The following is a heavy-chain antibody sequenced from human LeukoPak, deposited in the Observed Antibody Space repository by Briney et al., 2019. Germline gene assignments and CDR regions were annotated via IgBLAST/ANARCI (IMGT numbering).Heavy chain of an antibody. D-gene: IGHD3-10*01. CDR1: GGSISSGDYY. V-gene: IGHV4-30-4*08. J-gene: IGHJ5*02. CDR3: ARRRWFGELNSPVYNWFDP. CDR2: IYYSGST. Sequence: SETLSLTCTVSGGSISSGDYYWSWIRQPPGKGLEWIGYIYYSGSTYYNPSLKSRVTISVDTSKNQFSLKLSSVTAADTAVYYCARRRWFGELNSPVYNWFDPWGQGTLVTVSS.